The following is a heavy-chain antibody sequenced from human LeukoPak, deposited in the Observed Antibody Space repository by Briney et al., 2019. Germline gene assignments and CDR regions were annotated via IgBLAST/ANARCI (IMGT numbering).Heavy chain of an antibody. CDR1: GFTFSSYE. V-gene: IGHV3-48*03. CDR3: ARGFRDTAMFLDC. J-gene: IGHJ4*02. D-gene: IGHD5-18*01. CDR2: ISGSSSNV. Sequence: PGGSLRPSCAASGFTFSSYEMNWVRQAPGKGLEWISAISGSSSNVYYAASVRGRFTISRDNAENSLYLQLNTMRAEDTAVYYCARGFRDTAMFLDCWGQGTLVTVSS.